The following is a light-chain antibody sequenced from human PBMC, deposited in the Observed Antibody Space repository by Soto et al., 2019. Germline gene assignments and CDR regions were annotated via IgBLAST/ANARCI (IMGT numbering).Light chain of an antibody. V-gene: IGLV1-51*02. Sequence: QSVLTQPPSVSAAPGQKVTISCSGSTSNIRNNYVSWYQQLPGTAPKLLIYENDKRPSWIPDRFFGSKSGASATLGITGLQTGDEADYYCGTWDTSLSSGVFGGGTKLTVL. J-gene: IGLJ3*02. CDR1: TSNIRNNY. CDR3: GTWDTSLSSGV. CDR2: END.